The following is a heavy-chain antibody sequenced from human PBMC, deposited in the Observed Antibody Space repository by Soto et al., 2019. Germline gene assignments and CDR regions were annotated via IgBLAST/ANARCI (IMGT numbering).Heavy chain of an antibody. J-gene: IGHJ6*02. V-gene: IGHV3-30*18. CDR1: GFSFTRYG. CDR3: GKDYYPLAAPQYFDVDV. D-gene: IGHD6-13*01. CDR2: ISDDGRNL. Sequence: GGSLRLSCAASGFSFTRYGMHWVRQAPGKGLEWVAVISDDGRNLHYGDSVRGRFTISRDNSQSTLYLQMNSLKPEDTAVDYCGKDYYPLAAPQYFDVDVGGQGTTVTVS.